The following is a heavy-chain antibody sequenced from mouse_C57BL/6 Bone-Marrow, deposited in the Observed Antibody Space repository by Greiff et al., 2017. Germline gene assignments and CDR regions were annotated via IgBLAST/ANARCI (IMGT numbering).Heavy chain of an antibody. J-gene: IGHJ3*01. CDR3: ARAGWLLRWFAY. V-gene: IGHV3-6*01. CDR1: GYSITSGYY. D-gene: IGHD2-3*01. CDR2: ISYDGSN. Sequence: EVQLQESGPGLVKPSQSLSLTCSVTGYSITSGYYWNWIRQFPGNKLEWMGYISYDGSNNYNPSLKNRIPITRDTSKNQFFLKLNSVTTEDTATYYCARAGWLLRWFAYWGHGTLVTVSA.